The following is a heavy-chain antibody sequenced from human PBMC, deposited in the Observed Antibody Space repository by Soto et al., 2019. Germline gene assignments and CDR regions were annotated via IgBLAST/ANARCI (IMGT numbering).Heavy chain of an antibody. J-gene: IGHJ3*02. CDR3: AKIRITMIGVVTLDAFDI. CDR2: ISGSGGST. D-gene: IGHD3-22*01. V-gene: IGHV3-23*01. Sequence: PGGSLRLSCAASGFTFSSYAMSWVRQAPGKGLEWVSAISGSGGSTYYADSVKGRFTISRDNSKNTLYLQMNSLRAEDTAVYYCAKIRITMIGVVTLDAFDIWGQGTMVTVSS. CDR1: GFTFSSYA.